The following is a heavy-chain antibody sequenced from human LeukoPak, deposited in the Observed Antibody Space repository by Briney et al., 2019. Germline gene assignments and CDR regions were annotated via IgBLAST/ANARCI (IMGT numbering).Heavy chain of an antibody. J-gene: IGHJ4*02. V-gene: IGHV4-38-2*02. CDR2: IYHSGST. Sequence: PSETLSLTCTVSGYSINSGYYWGWIRQPPGKGLEWIGSIYHSGSTYYNPSLKSRVTISVDTSKNQFSLKLSSVTAADTAVYYCARLRFIRARREFDYWGQGTLVTVSS. CDR1: GYSINSGYY. CDR3: ARLRFIRARREFDY. D-gene: IGHD3-3*01.